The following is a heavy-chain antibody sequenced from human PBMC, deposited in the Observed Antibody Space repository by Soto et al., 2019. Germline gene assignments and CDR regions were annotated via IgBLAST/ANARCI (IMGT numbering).Heavy chain of an antibody. J-gene: IGHJ4*02. Sequence: GASVKVSCKASGFSFSDYFMHWVRQAPGQRFEWMGLISPRGGATNYAHNFRGRVTMTRDTSTTTVYMDLNSLRSEDTAVYYCARPLVYTYGSHFDFWGQGTQVTVSS. CDR2: ISPRGGAT. CDR1: GFSFSDYF. CDR3: ARPLVYTYGSHFDF. D-gene: IGHD2-15*01. V-gene: IGHV1-46*01.